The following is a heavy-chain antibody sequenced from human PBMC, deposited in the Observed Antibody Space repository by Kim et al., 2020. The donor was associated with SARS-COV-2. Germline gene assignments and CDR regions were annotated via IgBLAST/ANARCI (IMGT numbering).Heavy chain of an antibody. D-gene: IGHD3-3*01. CDR2: ISAYNGNT. CDR1: GYTFTSYG. J-gene: IGHJ6*02. Sequence: ASVKVSCKASGYTFTSYGISWVRQAPGQGLEWMGWISAYNGNTNYAQKLQGRVTMTTDTSTSTAYMELRSLRSDDTAVYYCARGGLLRFLEWLPQIGMDVWGQGTTVTVSS. V-gene: IGHV1-18*01. CDR3: ARGGLLRFLEWLPQIGMDV.